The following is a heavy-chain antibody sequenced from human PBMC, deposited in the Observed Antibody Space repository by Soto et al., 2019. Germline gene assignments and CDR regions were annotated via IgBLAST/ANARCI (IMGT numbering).Heavy chain of an antibody. CDR1: GGPISSRSHY. J-gene: IGHJ4*02. Sequence: SETLSLTCTVSGGPISSRSHYWDWIRQAPGKGLEWIGNIYYSGTTNYNPSLKSRVTISVDTSKNQFSLKLSSVTAADTAVYYCARLSDSGGYYYGVWGQGTLVTVSS. V-gene: IGHV4-39*01. CDR3: ARLSDSGGYYYGV. D-gene: IGHD3-22*01. CDR2: IYYSGTT.